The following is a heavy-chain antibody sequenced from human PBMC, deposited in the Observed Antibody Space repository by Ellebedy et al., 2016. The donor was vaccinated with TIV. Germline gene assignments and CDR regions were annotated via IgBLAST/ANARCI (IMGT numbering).Heavy chain of an antibody. J-gene: IGHJ6*02. CDR1: GFTFSSYW. Sequence: GESLKISCEASGFTFSSYWMHWVRQAPGKGLVWVSCVYLDGTTTTYADSVKGRFTISRDNAKNTVYLQMNSLRAEDTAVYYCTRGGFGHAMDVWGQGTTVTVSS. CDR3: TRGGFGHAMDV. CDR2: VYLDGTTT. V-gene: IGHV3-74*01. D-gene: IGHD3-10*01.